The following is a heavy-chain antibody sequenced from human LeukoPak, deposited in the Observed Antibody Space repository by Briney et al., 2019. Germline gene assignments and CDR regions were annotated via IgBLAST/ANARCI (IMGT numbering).Heavy chain of an antibody. V-gene: IGHV4-4*02. D-gene: IGHD3-9*01. J-gene: IGHJ2*01. CDR2: IYHSGMT. Sequence: PSETLSLTCAVSGGSISSPNWWSWVRQPPGKGLEWIGEIYHSGMTNYKTSLKSRVTISVDESKNQFSLKLSSVTAADTAVYYCARQYSDILTGYHRGELYWYFDLWGRGTLVTVSS. CDR1: GGSISSPNW. CDR3: ARQYSDILTGYHRGELYWYFDL.